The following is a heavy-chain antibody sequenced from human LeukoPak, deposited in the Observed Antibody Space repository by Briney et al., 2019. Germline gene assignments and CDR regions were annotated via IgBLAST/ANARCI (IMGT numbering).Heavy chain of an antibody. J-gene: IGHJ4*02. CDR2: INTNGRTI. V-gene: IGHV3-48*03. CDR3: ARDESWLPDY. D-gene: IGHD5-18*01. CDR1: GFTFSSYE. Sequence: PGGSLRLSCAASGFTFSSYEMNRVRQAPGKGLEWVSYINTNGRTIYYADSVKGRFTISRDNAKNSLYLQMNSLRAEDTAVYYCARDESWLPDYWGQGTLVTVSP.